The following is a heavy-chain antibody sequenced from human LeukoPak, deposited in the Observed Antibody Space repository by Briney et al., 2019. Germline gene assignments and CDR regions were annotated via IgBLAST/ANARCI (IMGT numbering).Heavy chain of an antibody. V-gene: IGHV5-51*01. D-gene: IGHD2-15*01. J-gene: IGHJ4*02. CDR3: AREYCSGGSCYPFDY. CDR1: GYSFTSYW. Sequence: TGESLKISCKGSGYSFTSYWIGLVRQMPGKGLEWMGIIYPGDSDTRYSPSFQGQVTISADKSISTAYLQWSSLKASDTAMYYCAREYCSGGSCYPFDYWGQGTLVTVSS. CDR2: IYPGDSDT.